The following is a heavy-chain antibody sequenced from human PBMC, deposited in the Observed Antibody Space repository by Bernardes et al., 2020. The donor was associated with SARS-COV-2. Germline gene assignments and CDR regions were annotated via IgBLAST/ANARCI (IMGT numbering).Heavy chain of an antibody. J-gene: IGHJ4*02. CDR2: IYSGGDT. CDR3: ARVASSSVDY. D-gene: IGHD3-22*01. V-gene: IGHV3-66*01. CDR1: GLIVSSNY. Sequence: GGSLRLSCLVSGLIVSSNYISWVRQALGKGLEWVSIIYSGGDTIYADSVKGRFIISRDISKNTVYLQMNSLRVEDTAMYYCARVASSSVDYWGQGTLVTVSS.